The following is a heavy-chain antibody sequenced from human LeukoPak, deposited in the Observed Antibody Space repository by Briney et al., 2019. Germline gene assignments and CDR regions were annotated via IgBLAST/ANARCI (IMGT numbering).Heavy chain of an antibody. CDR1: GFIFSDYW. D-gene: IGHD6-6*01. CDR2: INRDGTGT. V-gene: IGHV3-74*01. J-gene: IGHJ4*02. CDR3: ARDKTLVSSSADY. Sequence: GGSLRLSCAPSGFIFSDYWFHWVRQTPGQGLVWVAAINRDGTGTSHADSVRGRFTVSRDNAKNTLYLQLNSLRAEDTAVYYCARDKTLVSSSADYWGQGTLVTVSS.